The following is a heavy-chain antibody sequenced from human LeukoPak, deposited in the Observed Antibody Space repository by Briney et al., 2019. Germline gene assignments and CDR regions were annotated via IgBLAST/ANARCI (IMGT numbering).Heavy chain of an antibody. J-gene: IGHJ4*02. D-gene: IGHD3-10*01. CDR1: VFTFSSYA. CDR2: ISGSGGST. Sequence: KTGGSLRLSCAASVFTFSSYAMSWVRQAPGKGLEWVSAISGSGGSTYYADSVKGRFTISRDNSKNTLYLQMNSLRAEDTAVYYCAKVSYGSGSYYTPFEFDYWGQGTLVTVSS. V-gene: IGHV3-23*01. CDR3: AKVSYGSGSYYTPFEFDY.